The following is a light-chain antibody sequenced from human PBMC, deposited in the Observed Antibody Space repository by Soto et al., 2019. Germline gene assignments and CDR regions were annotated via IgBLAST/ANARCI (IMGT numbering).Light chain of an antibody. Sequence: EIVMTQSPATLSVSPGERATLSCRASQSVTSNYLAWYQQKPGQAPRLLIFGASIRDTGIPDRFSGSGSGTDFTLTINRLEPEDFAVYHCQQYGSSPTTFAQGTKVDIK. J-gene: IGKJ1*01. CDR1: QSVTSNY. CDR3: QQYGSSPTT. V-gene: IGKV3-20*01. CDR2: GAS.